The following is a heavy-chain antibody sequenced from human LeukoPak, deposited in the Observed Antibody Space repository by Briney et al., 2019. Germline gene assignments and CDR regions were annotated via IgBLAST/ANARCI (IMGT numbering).Heavy chain of an antibody. Sequence: GGSLRLSCAASGFTFDDYAMHWVRQAPGKGLEWVSGISWNSGSIGYADSVKGRFTISRDNAKNSLYLQMNSLRAEDTAVYYCAKDLTDHGNFDYWGQGTLVTVSS. V-gene: IGHV3-9*01. CDR2: ISWNSGSI. J-gene: IGHJ4*02. CDR1: GFTFDDYA. CDR3: AKDLTDHGNFDY. D-gene: IGHD4-17*01.